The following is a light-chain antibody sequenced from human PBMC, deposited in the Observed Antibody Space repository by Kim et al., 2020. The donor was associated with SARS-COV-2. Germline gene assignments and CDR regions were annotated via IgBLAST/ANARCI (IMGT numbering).Light chain of an antibody. CDR3: QQRRNWPLT. J-gene: IGKJ4*01. CDR2: DAS. Sequence: EIVLTQSPASLSLSPGERATLSCRASQTVSSYLAWYQQKPGQAPRLLIYDASTRATGIPARFSGSGSGTDFTLTINSLEPEDFAVYYCQQRRNWPLTFGGGTKVEIK. CDR1: QTVSSY. V-gene: IGKV3-11*01.